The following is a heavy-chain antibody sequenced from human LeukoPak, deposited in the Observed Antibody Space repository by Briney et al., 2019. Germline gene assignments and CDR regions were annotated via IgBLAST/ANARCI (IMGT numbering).Heavy chain of an antibody. CDR2: ISGSGGST. V-gene: IGHV3-23*01. Sequence: GGSLRLSCAASGFTFSSYAMSWVRQAPGKGLEWVSAISGSGGSTYYADSAKGRFTISRDNSKNTLYLQMNSLRAEDTAVYYCAKAVYSGCGPMDVWGKGTTVTVSS. J-gene: IGHJ6*03. CDR3: AKAVYSGCGPMDV. D-gene: IGHD5-12*01. CDR1: GFTFSSYA.